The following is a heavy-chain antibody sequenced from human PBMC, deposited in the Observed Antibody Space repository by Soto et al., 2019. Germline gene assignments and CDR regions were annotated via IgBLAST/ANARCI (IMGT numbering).Heavy chain of an antibody. V-gene: IGHV5-51*01. J-gene: IGHJ6*03. CDR3: VRIVSGYDWGLYYTDV. CDR1: GYFFINYL. CDR2: VQPLDSDT. Sequence: HGESLNISCNGTGYFFINYLIGWVRQMPGKGLEWMGAVQPLDSDTRNSPSLQGQVTISADNSISTAYLQWSSLKASDTAMYYCVRIVSGYDWGLYYTDVWGKGTTVTVSS. D-gene: IGHD5-12*01.